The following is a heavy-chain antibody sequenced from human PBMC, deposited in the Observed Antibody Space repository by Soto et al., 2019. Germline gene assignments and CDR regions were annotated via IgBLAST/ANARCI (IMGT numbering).Heavy chain of an antibody. CDR1: GYTFTIYG. CDR2: ISGYNGNT. D-gene: IGHD3-22*01. J-gene: IGHJ4*02. Sequence: QVQLVQSGAEVKKPGASVKVSCKASGYTFTIYGISWVRQAPGQGLEWMGRISGYNGNTDYAQNLQDRVTLTTDASTSSVYMVLRSLRSDDTAVYYCARVDYYDSSGYYGYWGQGTLITVSS. V-gene: IGHV1-18*04. CDR3: ARVDYYDSSGYYGY.